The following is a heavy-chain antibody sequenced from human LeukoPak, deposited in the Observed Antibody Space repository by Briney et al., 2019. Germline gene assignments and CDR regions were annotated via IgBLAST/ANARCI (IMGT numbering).Heavy chain of an antibody. CDR1: GFSFSSYE. Sequence: GGSLRLSCAASGFSFSSYEMNWVRQAPGKGLEWVSYIGSSGSSIYNADSVKGRFTISRDNAKNSLYLQMNSLRAEDTAVYYCARGYYYGSGTLGPFDPWGQGTLVTVSS. J-gene: IGHJ5*02. CDR3: ARGYYYGSGTLGPFDP. D-gene: IGHD3-10*01. V-gene: IGHV3-48*03. CDR2: IGSSGSSI.